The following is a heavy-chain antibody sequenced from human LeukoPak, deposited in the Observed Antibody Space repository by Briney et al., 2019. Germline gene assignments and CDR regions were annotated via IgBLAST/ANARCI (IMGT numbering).Heavy chain of an antibody. CDR2: IIPILGIA. V-gene: IGHV1-69*04. CDR3: ARDRYSYAATPNWFDP. D-gene: IGHD5-18*01. CDR1: GGTFSSYA. Sequence: SVKVSCKASGGTFSSYAISWVRQAPGQGLEWMGRIIPILGIANYAQKFQGRVTITADKSTSTAYMELSSLRSEDTAVYYCARDRYSYAATPNWFDPWGQGTLVTFSS. J-gene: IGHJ5*02.